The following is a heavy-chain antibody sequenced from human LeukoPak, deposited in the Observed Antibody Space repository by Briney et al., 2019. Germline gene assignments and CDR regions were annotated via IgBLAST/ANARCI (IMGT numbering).Heavy chain of an antibody. Sequence: GGSLRLSCAASGFTFSSYWMHWVRQAPGKGLVWVSRINSDGSSTSYTDSVKGRFTISRDNAKNTLYLQMNSLRAEDTAVYYCARDRVALQGYYFDHWGQGTLVTVSS. CDR1: GFTFSSYW. J-gene: IGHJ4*02. CDR3: ARDRVALQGYYFDH. CDR2: INSDGSST. V-gene: IGHV3-74*01. D-gene: IGHD2-15*01.